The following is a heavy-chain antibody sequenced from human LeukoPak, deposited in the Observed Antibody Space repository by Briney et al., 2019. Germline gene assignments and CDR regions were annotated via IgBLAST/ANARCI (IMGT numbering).Heavy chain of an antibody. J-gene: IGHJ3*02. CDR1: WLPLKRHW. CDR2: IKPDGFGK. CDR3: ATISAQQFDI. Sequence: GSLVLSFQGSWLPLKRHWLNLVRPSPGKRLEWVANIKPDGFGKYHLDSARGRFTVSRDNAKNSASLQMNSLRAEHTAIYYCATISAQQFDIWGQGTLVSVPS. V-gene: IGHV3-7*01. D-gene: IGHD1-14*01.